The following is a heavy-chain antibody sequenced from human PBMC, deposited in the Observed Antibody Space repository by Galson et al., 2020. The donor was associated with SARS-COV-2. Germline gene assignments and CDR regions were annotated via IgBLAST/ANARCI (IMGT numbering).Heavy chain of an antibody. CDR3: ASGYSGYEMGDY. D-gene: IGHD5-12*01. Sequence: GGSLRLSCAASGFTFSSYAMHWVRQAPGKGLEWVAVISYDGSNKYYADSVKGRFTISRDNSKNTLYLQMNSLRAEDTAVYYCASGYSGYEMGDYWGQGTLVTVSS. J-gene: IGHJ4*02. CDR2: ISYDGSNK. V-gene: IGHV3-30*04. CDR1: GFTFSSYA.